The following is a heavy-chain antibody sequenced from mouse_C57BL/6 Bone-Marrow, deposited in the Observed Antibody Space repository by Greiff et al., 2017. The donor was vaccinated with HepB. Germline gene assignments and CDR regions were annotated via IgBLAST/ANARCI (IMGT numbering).Heavy chain of an antibody. CDR1: GYTFTSYW. CDR2: IDPSDSYT. CDR3: ARSREGYGNYYFDC. D-gene: IGHD2-1*01. J-gene: IGHJ2*01. Sequence: QVQLQQPGAELVRPGTSVKLSCKASGYTFTSYWMHWVKQRPGQGLEWIGVIDPSDSYTNYNQKFKGKATLTVDTSSSTAYMQLSSLTSEDSAVYYCARSREGYGNYYFDCWGQGTTLTVSS. V-gene: IGHV1-59*01.